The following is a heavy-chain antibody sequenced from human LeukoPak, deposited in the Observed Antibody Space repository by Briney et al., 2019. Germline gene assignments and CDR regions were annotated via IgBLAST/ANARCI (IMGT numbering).Heavy chain of an antibody. CDR1: GLTFSSYA. V-gene: IGHV3-23*01. J-gene: IGHJ4*02. CDR2: ISGSGGST. CDR3: AKDRSSHFDY. D-gene: IGHD2-15*01. Sequence: GGSLRLSCAASGLTFSSYAMSWVRQAPGKGLEWVSAISGSGGSTYYAASVKGRFTISRDNSKNTLYLQMNSLRAEDTAVYYCAKDRSSHFDYWGQGTLVTVSS.